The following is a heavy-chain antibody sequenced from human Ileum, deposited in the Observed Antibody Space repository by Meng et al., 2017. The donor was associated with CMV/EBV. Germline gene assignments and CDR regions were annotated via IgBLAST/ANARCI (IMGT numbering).Heavy chain of an antibody. CDR1: RFSLSTGGVG. CDR2: IYWDDDK. D-gene: IGHD6-13*01. V-gene: IGHV2-5*02. J-gene: IGHJ1*01. Sequence: TLKVCGPALMRTTQALTLTCPVSRFSLSTGGVGVGWIRQPPGKALEWLALIYWDDDKRYSPSMKSRLTITKDTSKNQVVLTMTNMDPVDTATYYCAHRRGIEEYFQHWGQGTLVTVSS. CDR3: AHRRGIEEYFQH.